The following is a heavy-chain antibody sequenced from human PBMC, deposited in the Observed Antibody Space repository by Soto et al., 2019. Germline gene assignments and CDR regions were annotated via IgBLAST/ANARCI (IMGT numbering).Heavy chain of an antibody. CDR1: GGTFSSYA. CDR3: ARTRQDVGANKAVSAFDI. J-gene: IGHJ3*02. D-gene: IGHD1-26*01. V-gene: IGHV1-69*13. Sequence: SVKVSCKASGGTFSSYAISWVRQAPGQGLEWMGGIIPIFGTANYAQKFQGRVTITADESTSTAYMELSSLRSEDTAAYYCARTRQDVGANKAVSAFDIWGQGTLVTVSS. CDR2: IIPIFGTA.